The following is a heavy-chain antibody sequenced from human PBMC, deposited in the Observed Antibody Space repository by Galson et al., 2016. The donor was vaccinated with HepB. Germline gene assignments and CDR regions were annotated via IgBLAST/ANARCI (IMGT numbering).Heavy chain of an antibody. D-gene: IGHD3-10*01. CDR3: ARDPTWYGSGQYSN. V-gene: IGHV2-5*01. CDR1: GFSLSTSGVG. J-gene: IGHJ4*01. Sequence: PALVKPTQTLTLTCTFSGFSLSTSGVGVGWIRQPPGKALEWLAVIFWNDDKRYRPSLKSRLTIAKDTSKNHVVLTMTNMDPVDTATYYYARDPTWYGSGQYSNWGHGILVTVSS. CDR2: IFWNDDK.